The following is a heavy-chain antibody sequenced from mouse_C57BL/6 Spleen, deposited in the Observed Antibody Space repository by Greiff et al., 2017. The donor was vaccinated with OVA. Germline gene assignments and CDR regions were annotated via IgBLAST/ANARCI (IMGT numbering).Heavy chain of an antibody. J-gene: IGHJ4*01. D-gene: IGHD1-3*01. CDR2: ISSGSSTI. Sequence: EVQLVESGGGLVKPGGSLKLSCAASGFTFSDYGMHWVRQAPEKGLEWVAYISSGSSTIYYADTVKGRFTISRDNAKNTLFLQMTSLRSEDTAMYYCATKLVYSLDYWGERASVTVSS. V-gene: IGHV5-17*01. CDR1: GFTFSDYG. CDR3: ATKLVYSLDY.